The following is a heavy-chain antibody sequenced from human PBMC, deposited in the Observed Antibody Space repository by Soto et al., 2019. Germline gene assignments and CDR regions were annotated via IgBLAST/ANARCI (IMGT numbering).Heavy chain of an antibody. D-gene: IGHD4-17*01. CDR3: ASTYGDHHAHFDY. CDR2: IYYSGST. J-gene: IGHJ4*02. Sequence: SETLSLTCTVSGGSISSGGYYWSWIRQHPGKGLEWIGYIYYSGSTNYNPSLKSRVTISVDTSKNQFSLKLSSVTAADTAVYYCASTYGDHHAHFDYWGQGTLVTVSS. CDR1: GGSISSGGYY. V-gene: IGHV4-61*08.